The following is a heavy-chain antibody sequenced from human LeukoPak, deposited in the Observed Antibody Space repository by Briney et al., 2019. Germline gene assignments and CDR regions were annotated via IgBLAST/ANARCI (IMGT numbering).Heavy chain of an antibody. D-gene: IGHD6-13*01. CDR2: IYYSGGT. Sequence: PSETLSLTCTVSGGSISSSSYYWGWIRQPPGKGLEWIGSIYYSGGTYYNPSLKSRVTISVDTSKNQFSLKLSSVTAADTAVYYCARQSIAAAGKIDYWGQGTLVTVSS. CDR1: GGSISSSSYY. V-gene: IGHV4-39*01. J-gene: IGHJ4*02. CDR3: ARQSIAAAGKIDY.